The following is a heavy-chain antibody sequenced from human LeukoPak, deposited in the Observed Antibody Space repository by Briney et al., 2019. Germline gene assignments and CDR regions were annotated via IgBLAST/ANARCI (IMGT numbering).Heavy chain of an antibody. CDR1: GYTFTSYT. D-gene: IGHD4-23*01. CDR2: INGGNDNT. J-gene: IGHJ6*02. V-gene: IGHV1-3*01. Sequence: EGSVKVSCKASGYTFTSYTMHWVRQAPGQRLEWMGYINGGNDNTNYSPKFQGRVTITRDTSASTAYMELSSLRSEDTAVYYCARDQDDYGGNDLRADYGMDVWGQGTTVTVSS. CDR3: ARDQDDYGGNDLRADYGMDV.